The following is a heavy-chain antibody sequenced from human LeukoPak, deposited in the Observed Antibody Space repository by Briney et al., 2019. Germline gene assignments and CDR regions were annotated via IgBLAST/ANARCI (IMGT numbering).Heavy chain of an antibody. Sequence: GGSLRLSCAASGFTFSSYWMSWVRQAPGKRLEWVANIKQDGSEKYYVDSVKGRFTISRDNAKNSLYLQMNSLRAEDTAVYYCARDRFRGVVVPAAIGNWGQGTLVTVSS. D-gene: IGHD2-2*01. CDR1: GFTFSSYW. J-gene: IGHJ4*02. V-gene: IGHV3-7*01. CDR3: ARDRFRGVVVPAAIGN. CDR2: IKQDGSEK.